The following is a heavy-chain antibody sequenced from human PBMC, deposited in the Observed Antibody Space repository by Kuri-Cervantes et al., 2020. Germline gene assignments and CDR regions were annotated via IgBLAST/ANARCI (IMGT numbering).Heavy chain of an antibody. CDR1: GFTFSDYS. Sequence: GSLRLSCAASGFTFSDYSMTWIRQAPGKGLEWVSYITGSGGAMYYADSVKGRFTISRDNAKNSLYLQMNGLRAEDTAVYYCVRGWWKLVAAGPDFWGQGTQVTVSS. D-gene: IGHD6-13*01. CDR3: VRGWWKLVAAGPDF. V-gene: IGHV3-11*01. J-gene: IGHJ4*02. CDR2: ITGSGGAM.